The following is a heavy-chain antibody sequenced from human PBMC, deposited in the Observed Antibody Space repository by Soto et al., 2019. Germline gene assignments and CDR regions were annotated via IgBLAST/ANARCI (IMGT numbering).Heavy chain of an antibody. J-gene: IGHJ4*02. CDR1: GFTFSSYA. D-gene: IGHD3-3*01. CDR2: ISGSGGST. V-gene: IGHV3-23*01. CDR3: AKDLGYMYYDFWSGYYGTIDY. Sequence: EVQLLESGGGLVQPGGSLRLSCAASGFTFSSYAMSWVRQAPGKGLEWVSAISGSGGSTYYADSVKGRFTFSRDNSKNTLYLQMNSLRAEDTAVYYCAKDLGYMYYDFWSGYYGTIDYWGQGTLVTVSS.